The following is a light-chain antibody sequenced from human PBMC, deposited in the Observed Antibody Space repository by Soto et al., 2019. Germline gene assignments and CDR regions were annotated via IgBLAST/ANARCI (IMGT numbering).Light chain of an antibody. Sequence: SALTQPASVSGAPGQSITISCTGASSDVGSYNFVSWFQQHPGKAPKLIIYEGGKRPSGVSNRFSGSKSGNTASLTISGLQAEDEADYYCCSYAGSSTYVFGIGTRSPS. CDR3: CSYAGSSTYV. CDR1: SSDVGSYNF. V-gene: IGLV2-23*01. J-gene: IGLJ1*01. CDR2: EGG.